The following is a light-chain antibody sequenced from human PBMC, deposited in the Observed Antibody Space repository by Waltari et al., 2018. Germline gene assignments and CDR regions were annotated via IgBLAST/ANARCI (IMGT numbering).Light chain of an antibody. V-gene: IGLV2-8*01. CDR2: DVI. J-gene: IGLJ2*01. CDR1: APPIGGFHF. CDR3: CSFSGANNLL. Sequence: QSALTQPPSASGSPGQSVTFSCTVTAPPIGGFHFVSWYQQHPDKAPRLIIYDVIKRPSGVADRFSGSKSGNTASLTVSGLQAEDEADYFCCSFSGANNLLFGGGTRLTV.